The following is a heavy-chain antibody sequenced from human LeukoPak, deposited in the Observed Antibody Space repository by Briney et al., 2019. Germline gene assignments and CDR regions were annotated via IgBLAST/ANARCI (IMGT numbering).Heavy chain of an antibody. CDR3: ARGDFRNYYGMDV. CDR1: GFTFSDYY. CDR2: ISNSGSSI. J-gene: IGHJ6*02. Sequence: GGSLRLSCAASGFTFSDYYMSWIRQAPGKGLEWVSYISNSGSSIYYADSVKGRFTISRDSAKNSLYLQMNSPRAEDTAVYYCARGDFRNYYGMDVWGQGTTVTVSS. V-gene: IGHV3-11*01. D-gene: IGHD3-3*01.